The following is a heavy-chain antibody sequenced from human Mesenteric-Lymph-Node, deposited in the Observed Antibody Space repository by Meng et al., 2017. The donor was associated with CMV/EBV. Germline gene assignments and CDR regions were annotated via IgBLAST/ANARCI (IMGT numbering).Heavy chain of an antibody. Sequence: CKASGYPFPVYYMHLVRQSPGQGLEWMGRINPHGGGTDHAQKFQDWLTMTSDTSISTVYMELSRLRSDDTAVYYCARDASGTRNFDYWGQGTLVTVSS. D-gene: IGHD6-13*01. V-gene: IGHV1-2*04. CDR3: ARDASGTRNFDY. CDR2: INPHGGGT. J-gene: IGHJ4*02. CDR1: GYPFPVYY.